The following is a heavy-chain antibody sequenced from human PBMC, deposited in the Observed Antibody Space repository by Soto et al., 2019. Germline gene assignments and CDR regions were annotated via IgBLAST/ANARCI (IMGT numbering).Heavy chain of an antibody. CDR2: LYSSGTI. CDR1: GFTVNSNY. V-gene: IGHV3-66*01. Sequence: PWGSLRLSCTASGFTVNSNYMNWVRQAPGKGLEWVSILYSSGTIYYSDSVKGRFTISRDNSRNTVYLQMNSLRAEDTAVYYCARSIAVPYYGMDVWGQGTTVTAP. D-gene: IGHD6-19*01. CDR3: ARSIAVPYYGMDV. J-gene: IGHJ6*02.